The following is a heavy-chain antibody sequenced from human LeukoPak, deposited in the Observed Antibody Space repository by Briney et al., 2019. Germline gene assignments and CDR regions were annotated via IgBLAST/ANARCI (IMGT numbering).Heavy chain of an antibody. J-gene: IGHJ4*02. CDR3: ARDADYYDSSGYYFH. CDR1: GYTLTELS. CDR2: FDPEDGET. V-gene: IGHV1-24*01. Sequence: ASVKVSCKVSGYTLTELSMHWVRQAPGKGLEWMGGFDPEDGETIYAQKLQGRVTMTTDTSTSTAYMELRSLRSDDTAVYYCARDADYYDSSGYYFHWGQGTLVTVSS. D-gene: IGHD3-22*01.